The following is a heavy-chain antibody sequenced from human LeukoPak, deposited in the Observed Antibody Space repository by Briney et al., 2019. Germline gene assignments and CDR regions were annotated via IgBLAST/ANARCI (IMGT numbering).Heavy chain of an antibody. CDR2: NYYSGNT. CDR3: ARQDRIVVVITIPDAFDI. V-gene: IGHV4-39*01. CDR1: GGSISSSNYY. J-gene: IGHJ3*02. Sequence: SETLSLTCTVSGGSISSSNYYWGWIRQPPGKGLEWIGSNYYSGNTYYNPSLKSRVTISVDTSKNQFSLTLSSVTAADTAVYYCARQDRIVVVITIPDAFDIWGQGTMVTVSS. D-gene: IGHD3-22*01.